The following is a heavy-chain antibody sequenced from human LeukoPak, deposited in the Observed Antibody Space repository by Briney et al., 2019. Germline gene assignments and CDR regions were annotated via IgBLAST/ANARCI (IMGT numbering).Heavy chain of an antibody. Sequence: GEPLKISCQGSQSSFTSYWIGWARRMPGKGLEWMGIIYPGDSDSRYSPSFQGQVTISADKSISTAYLQWSSLKASDSAMYYCARRGGLVDAFDIWGQGTMVTVSS. D-gene: IGHD6-19*01. CDR2: IYPGDSDS. CDR3: ARRGGLVDAFDI. CDR1: QSSFTSYW. J-gene: IGHJ3*02. V-gene: IGHV5-51*01.